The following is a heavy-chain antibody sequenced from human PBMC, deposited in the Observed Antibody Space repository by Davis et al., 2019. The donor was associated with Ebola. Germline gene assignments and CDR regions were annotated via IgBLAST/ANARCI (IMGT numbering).Heavy chain of an antibody. Sequence: ASVKVSCKSSGYDFTDHYMHWVRQAPGQGLEWMGWINPKSGATKYAQKFQGRVTMTRDTSISTAYMELSRLTSDDAAVYYCSRCPSGYFDLWGRGTLV. J-gene: IGHJ2*01. V-gene: IGHV1-2*02. D-gene: IGHD3-3*01. CDR2: INPKSGAT. CDR3: SRCPSGYFDL. CDR1: GYDFTDHY.